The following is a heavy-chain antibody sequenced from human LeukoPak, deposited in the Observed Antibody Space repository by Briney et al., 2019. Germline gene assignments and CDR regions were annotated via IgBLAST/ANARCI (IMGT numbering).Heavy chain of an antibody. Sequence: SETLSLTCAVSGGSFSTTNWWRWVRQPPGKGLEWIGEIYHSGSTNYNPSLKSRVTISVDKSKNQFSMKLNSVTAADTAVYYCASDSYSPEYFQHWGQGTLVTVSS. J-gene: IGHJ1*01. CDR1: GGSFSTTNW. CDR2: IYHSGST. D-gene: IGHD2-15*01. V-gene: IGHV4-4*02. CDR3: ASDSYSPEYFQH.